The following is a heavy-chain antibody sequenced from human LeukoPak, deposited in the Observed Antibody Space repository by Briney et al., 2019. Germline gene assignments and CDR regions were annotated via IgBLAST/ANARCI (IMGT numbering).Heavy chain of an antibody. CDR3: ASGSEVAAGYEGQTYFDY. J-gene: IGHJ4*02. CDR2: INPNSGGR. CDR1: GYTFTCYY. V-gene: IGHV1-2*02. Sequence: GASMKVSCKASGYTFTCYYMHWVRQAPGPGLEWMGWINPNSGGRNYVQKCQGRVTMTKDTSISTAYMELSRLRSDDTAVYYCASGSEVAAGYEGQTYFDYWGQGTLVTVSS. D-gene: IGHD6-13*01.